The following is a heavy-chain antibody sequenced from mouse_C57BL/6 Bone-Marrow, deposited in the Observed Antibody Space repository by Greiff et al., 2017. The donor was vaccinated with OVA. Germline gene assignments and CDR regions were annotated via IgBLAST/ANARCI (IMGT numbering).Heavy chain of an antibody. V-gene: IGHV1-69*01. CDR2: IDPSDSYT. J-gene: IGHJ2*01. D-gene: IGHD3-3*01. Sequence: QVQLQQPGAELVMPGASVKLSCKASGYTFTSYWMHWVKQRPGQGLEWIGEIDPSDSYTNYNQKFKGKSTLTVDTSSSTAYMQLSSLTSEDSAVYYCARTRTGGFDYWGQGTTLTVSS. CDR1: GYTFTSYW. CDR3: ARTRTGGFDY.